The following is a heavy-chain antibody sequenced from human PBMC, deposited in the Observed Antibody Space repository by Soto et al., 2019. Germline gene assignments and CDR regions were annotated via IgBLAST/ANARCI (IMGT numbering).Heavy chain of an antibody. CDR3: ARVSPLGFDY. J-gene: IGHJ4*02. CDR2: INPSGGST. Sequence: QVQLVQSGAEVKKPGASVKVSCKASGYTFTSYYMHWVRQAPGQGLEWMGIINPSGGSTSYAQKFQGRVTMTRDTSTSTVYVELSNLRSEHTAVYYCARVSPLGFDYWGQVTLVTVSS. V-gene: IGHV1-46*01. D-gene: IGHD3-3*01. CDR1: GYTFTSYY.